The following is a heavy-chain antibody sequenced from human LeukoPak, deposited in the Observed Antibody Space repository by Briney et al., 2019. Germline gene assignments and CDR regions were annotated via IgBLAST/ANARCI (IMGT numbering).Heavy chain of an antibody. D-gene: IGHD3-16*01. CDR1: GGSISSGGYY. Sequence: SETLSLTCTVSGGSISSGGYYWSWIRQHPGKGLEWIGYIYYSGSTYYNLSLKSRVTISVDTSKNQFSLKLSSVTAADTAVYYCARAPLGGNFDYWGQGTLVTVSS. CDR2: IYYSGST. CDR3: ARAPLGGNFDY. J-gene: IGHJ4*02. V-gene: IGHV4-31*03.